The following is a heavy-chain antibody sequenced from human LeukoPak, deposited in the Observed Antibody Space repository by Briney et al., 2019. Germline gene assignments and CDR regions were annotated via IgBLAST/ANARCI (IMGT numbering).Heavy chain of an antibody. Sequence: ASVKVSCKASGYTFTSYGISWVRQAPGQGLEWMGWISAYNGNTNYAQKLQGRVTMTTDTSTSTAYMELRSLRSDDTAVYYCASAGDSYYYCYMDVWGKGTTVTVSS. V-gene: IGHV1-18*01. D-gene: IGHD7-27*01. CDR1: GYTFTSYG. CDR3: ASAGDSYYYCYMDV. J-gene: IGHJ6*03. CDR2: ISAYNGNT.